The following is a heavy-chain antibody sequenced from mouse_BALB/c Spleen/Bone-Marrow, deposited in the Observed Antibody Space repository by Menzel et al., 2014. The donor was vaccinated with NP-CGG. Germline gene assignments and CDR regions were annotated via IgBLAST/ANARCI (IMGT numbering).Heavy chain of an antibody. CDR1: GFNIKDTY. D-gene: IGHD2-2*01. V-gene: IGHV14-3*02. J-gene: IGHJ2*01. CDR3: ASYVYGYYFDY. CDR2: IDPANGNT. Sequence: DVQLQESGAELVKLGASVKLSCTASGFNIKDTYMHWVKQRPEQGLEWIGRIDPANGNTKYDPKFQGKATITADTSSNTAYLQLSSLTSEDTAVYYCASYVYGYYFDYWGQGTTLTVSS.